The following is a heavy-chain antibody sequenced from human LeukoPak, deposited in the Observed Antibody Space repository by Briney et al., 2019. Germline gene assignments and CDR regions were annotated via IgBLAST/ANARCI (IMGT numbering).Heavy chain of an antibody. CDR1: GVSFSGYY. J-gene: IGHJ6*03. D-gene: IGHD6-6*01. Sequence: SETLSLTCAVYGVSFSGYYWSWIRQPPGKGLEWIGEINHSGSTNYNPSLKSRVTISVDTSKNQFSLKLSSVTAADTAVYYCARGCKQLVSRYYYYYYMDVWGKGTTVTVSS. CDR2: INHSGST. CDR3: ARGCKQLVSRYYYYYYMDV. V-gene: IGHV4-34*01.